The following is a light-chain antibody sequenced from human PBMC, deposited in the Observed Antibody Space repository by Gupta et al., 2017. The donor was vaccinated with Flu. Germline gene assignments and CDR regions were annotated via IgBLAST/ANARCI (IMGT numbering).Light chain of an antibody. J-gene: IGKJ4*01. Sequence: EIVLTQSPATLSLSPGERATLSCRASQSVNSYLAWYQQKPGQAPRLLIYDASNRAPGIPARLSGSGCSGAFTLTIISRVPQDFVVDYYHQRSVCGPTFGGGTKVEMK. CDR1: QSVNSY. CDR3: HQRSVCGPT. V-gene: IGKV3-11*02. CDR2: DAS.